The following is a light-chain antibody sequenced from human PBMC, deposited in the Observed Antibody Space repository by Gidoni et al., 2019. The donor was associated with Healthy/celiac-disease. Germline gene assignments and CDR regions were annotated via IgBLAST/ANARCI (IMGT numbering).Light chain of an antibody. V-gene: IGLV3-1*01. CDR3: QAWDSSPDVV. Sequence: SYELTQPPSVSVSPGQTASITCSGDKLGDKYACWYQQKPGQSPVLVIYQDSKRPSGIPERFSGSNSGNTATLTISGTQAMDEADYYCQAWDSSPDVVFGGGTKLXV. CDR1: KLGDKY. J-gene: IGLJ2*01. CDR2: QDS.